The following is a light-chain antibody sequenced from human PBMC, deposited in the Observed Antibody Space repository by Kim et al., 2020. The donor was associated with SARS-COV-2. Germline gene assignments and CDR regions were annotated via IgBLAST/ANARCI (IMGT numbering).Light chain of an antibody. Sequence: PHGKRATLSCRASQCVSSSSLAWYQQKPGQAPRLLIYGASNRATGIPDRFSGSGSGTDFTLTISRLEAEDFAVYYCHQYGSSPQTFGQGTTVDIK. CDR3: HQYGSSPQT. CDR1: QCVSSSS. J-gene: IGKJ1*01. V-gene: IGKV3-20*01. CDR2: GAS.